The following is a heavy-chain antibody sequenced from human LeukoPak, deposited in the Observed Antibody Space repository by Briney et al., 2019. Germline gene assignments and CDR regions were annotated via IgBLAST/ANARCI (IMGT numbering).Heavy chain of an antibody. Sequence: SVKVSCKASGGTFSSYAISWVRQAPGQGLEWMGGIIPIFGTANYAQKFQGRVTITADEPTSTAYMELSSLRSEDTAVYYCARDGNYDFWSGYYTGPFDYWGQGTLVTVSS. V-gene: IGHV1-69*13. CDR3: ARDGNYDFWSGYYTGPFDY. CDR1: GGTFSSYA. J-gene: IGHJ4*02. CDR2: IIPIFGTA. D-gene: IGHD3-3*01.